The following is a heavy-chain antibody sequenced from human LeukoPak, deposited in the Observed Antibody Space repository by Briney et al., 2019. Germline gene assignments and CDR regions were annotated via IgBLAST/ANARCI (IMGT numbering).Heavy chain of an antibody. Sequence: ASVKVSCKASGYTFTGYYMHWVRQAPGQGLEWMGWINPNSGGTNYAQKFQGRVTMTRDTSISTAYMELSRLRSDDTGVYYCARDRGYCSSTSCYDWFDPWGQGTLVTVSS. CDR2: INPNSGGT. J-gene: IGHJ5*02. D-gene: IGHD2-2*01. CDR3: ARDRGYCSSTSCYDWFDP. CDR1: GYTFTGYY. V-gene: IGHV1-2*02.